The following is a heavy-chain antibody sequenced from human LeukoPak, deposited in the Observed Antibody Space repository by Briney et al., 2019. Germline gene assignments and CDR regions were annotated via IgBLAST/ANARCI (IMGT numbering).Heavy chain of an antibody. V-gene: IGHV3-21*04. J-gene: IGHJ6*03. Sequence: GGSLRLSCAASGFTFSSYSMNWVRQAPGKGLEWVSSISSSSTYIYYADSVKGRFTISRDNSKSTLYLQMNSLRAEDTAVYYCAKAFEGGSCYLCGYYYYMDVWGKGTTVTISS. CDR1: GFTFSSYS. CDR2: ISSSSTYI. D-gene: IGHD2-15*01. CDR3: AKAFEGGSCYLCGYYYYMDV.